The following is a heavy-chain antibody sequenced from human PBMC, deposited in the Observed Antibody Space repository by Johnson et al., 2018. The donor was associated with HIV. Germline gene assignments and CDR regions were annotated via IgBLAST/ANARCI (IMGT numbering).Heavy chain of an antibody. CDR2: ISYDGSNK. CDR3: ASCGSDSSGRGAFDI. CDR1: GFTFSSYA. V-gene: IGHV3-30-3*01. J-gene: IGHJ3*02. Sequence: QVQLVESGGGVVQPGRSLRLSCAASGFTFSSYAMHWVRQAPGKGLEWVAVISYDGSNKYYADSVKGRFTISRDNSKNTLYLQMNSLRAEDTAVYYCASCGSDSSGRGAFDIWGQGTMVTVSS. D-gene: IGHD3-22*01.